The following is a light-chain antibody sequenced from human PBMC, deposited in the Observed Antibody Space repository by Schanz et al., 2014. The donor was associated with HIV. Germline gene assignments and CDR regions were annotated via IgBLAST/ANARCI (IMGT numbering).Light chain of an antibody. CDR1: QTISSE. J-gene: IGKJ2*01. CDR3: QQSHNYPYT. V-gene: IGKV1-5*03. Sequence: DIQMTQSPSTLSASVGDRVSMTCRSSQTISSELAWYQQKPGKAPNLLIYQASILESGIPSRFSGSGSGTEFTLTISSVQPEDFATYYRQQSHNYPYTFGQGTKLET. CDR2: QAS.